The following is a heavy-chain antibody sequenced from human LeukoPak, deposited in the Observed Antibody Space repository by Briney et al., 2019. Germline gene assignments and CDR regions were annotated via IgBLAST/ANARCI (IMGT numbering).Heavy chain of an antibody. CDR3: ARGNYYGSGFLRGMDV. CDR1: GFTFSSYA. Sequence: GGSLRLSCAASGFTFSSYAMHWVRQAPDKGLEWVAVISYDGSNKYYAGSVKGRFTNSKDSSKNTMYLQMNSLRTEDTAVYYCARGNYYGSGFLRGMDVWGQGTTVTVSS. J-gene: IGHJ6*02. CDR2: ISYDGSNK. V-gene: IGHV3-30-3*01. D-gene: IGHD3-10*01.